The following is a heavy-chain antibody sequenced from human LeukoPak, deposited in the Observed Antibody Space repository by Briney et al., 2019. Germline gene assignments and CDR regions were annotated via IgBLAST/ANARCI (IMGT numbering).Heavy chain of an antibody. V-gene: IGHV4-59*08. J-gene: IGHJ5*02. D-gene: IGHD6-19*01. CDR3: ASAPSSPGWLDP. Sequence: SETLSLTCTVSGVSTKTYYYWSWIRQPPGKGLEWIGYVDYSGRTKYSPSLKSRVTISVDTSKNQFSLKLSSVTAADTAVYYCASAPSSPGWLDPWGQGTLVTVSS. CDR1: GVSTKTYYY. CDR2: VDYSGRT.